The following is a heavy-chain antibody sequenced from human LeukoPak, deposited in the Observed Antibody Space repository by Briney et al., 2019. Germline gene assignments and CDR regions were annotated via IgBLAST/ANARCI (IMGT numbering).Heavy chain of an antibody. Sequence: GESLKISCCGAGYSFTSYWIGWGRRMPGKGREGRGIIYPGDSDNRYSPSFQGQVTLSLHKSISNAYLQWSSQKASDTAMYYCARHPPGVVVITSPYYLDYWGQGTLVTVSS. J-gene: IGHJ4*02. V-gene: IGHV5-51*01. CDR2: IYPGDSDN. CDR1: GYSFTSYW. CDR3: ARHPPGVVVITSPYYLDY. D-gene: IGHD3-22*01.